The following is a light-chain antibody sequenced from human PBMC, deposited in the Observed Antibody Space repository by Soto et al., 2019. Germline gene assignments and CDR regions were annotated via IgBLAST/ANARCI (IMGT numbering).Light chain of an antibody. CDR1: QPVNTF. V-gene: IGKV1-5*01. J-gene: IGKJ2*03. CDR3: QQYKSYSYS. Sequence: IQMTQSPSTVSASVGDSVTISCRASQPVNTFLAWYQQKPGGAPKVVIFDASNLGSGVPSRFSGSGFGTEFTLSITSLQPDDFATYYCQQYKSYSYSFGQGTKLEIK. CDR2: DAS.